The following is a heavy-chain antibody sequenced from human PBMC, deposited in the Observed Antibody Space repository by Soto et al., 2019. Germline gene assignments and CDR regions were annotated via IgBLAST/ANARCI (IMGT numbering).Heavy chain of an antibody. CDR1: GGTFSSHI. Sequence: QVQLVQSGAEVKKPGSSVKVSCKASGGTFSSHIISWVRQAPGQGLEWMGRIIPILGVANYAQKFQGRVTITADKSTNTAYMKLTSLRSEDTAVFYCARVPIPLFYGMDVWGQGTTVTVSS. CDR3: ARVPIPLFYGMDV. J-gene: IGHJ6*02. V-gene: IGHV1-69*02. CDR2: IIPILGVA. D-gene: IGHD2-2*02.